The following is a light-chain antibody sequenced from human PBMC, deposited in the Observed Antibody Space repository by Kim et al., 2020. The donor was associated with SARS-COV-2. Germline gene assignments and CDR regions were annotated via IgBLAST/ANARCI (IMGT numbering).Light chain of an antibody. J-gene: IGKJ1*01. CDR2: AAS. V-gene: IGKV1-27*01. Sequence: ASVGDIVTITCRASQDIANSLAWYQQKPGKVPKLLIYAASTLQSGVPSRFSGSGSGTQFTLTIGSLQTEDVATYYCQKYNSAPWTFGPGTKVDIK. CDR3: QKYNSAPWT. CDR1: QDIANS.